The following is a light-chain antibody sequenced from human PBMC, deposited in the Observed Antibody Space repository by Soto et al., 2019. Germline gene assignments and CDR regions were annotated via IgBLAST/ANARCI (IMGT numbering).Light chain of an antibody. J-gene: IGLJ2*01. CDR1: SGHSSYG. V-gene: IGLV4-69*01. CDR2: LNSDGSH. CDR3: QTWGNAIVV. Sequence: QLVLTQSPSASASLGASVKLTCTLSSGHSSYGIAWHQQQPGKGPRYLMRLNSDGSHTKGDGIPDRFSGSSSGAERYLTISSLQSEDEADYYCQTWGNAIVVFGVGTKLTVL.